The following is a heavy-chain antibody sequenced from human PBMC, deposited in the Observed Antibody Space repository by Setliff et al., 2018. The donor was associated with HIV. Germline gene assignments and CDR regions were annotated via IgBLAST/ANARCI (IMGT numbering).Heavy chain of an antibody. CDR2: ISSSGNFI. CDR3: ARARGGNSEWSY. D-gene: IGHD2-15*01. Sequence: LRLSCAASGFIFSGYTMVWVRQAPGKGLEWVSSISSSGNFIYYEDSVKGRFTVSRDNAKNTLYLQMNSLRAEDTAVYSCARARGGNSEWSYWGQGTLVTVSS. J-gene: IGHJ4*02. CDR1: GFIFSGYT. V-gene: IGHV3-21*01.